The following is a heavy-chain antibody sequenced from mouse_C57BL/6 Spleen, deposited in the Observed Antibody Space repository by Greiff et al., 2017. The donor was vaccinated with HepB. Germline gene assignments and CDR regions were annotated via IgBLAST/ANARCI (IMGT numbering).Heavy chain of an antibody. CDR1: GYTFTSYW. CDR3: ARSITTVVRYWYFDV. J-gene: IGHJ1*03. CDR2: IYPSDSET. D-gene: IGHD1-1*01. V-gene: IGHV1-61*01. Sequence: VQLQQPGAELVRPGSSVKLSCKASGYTFTSYWMDWVKQRPGQGLEWIGNIYPSDSETHYNQKFKDKATLTVDKSSSTAYMQLSSLTSEDSAVYYCARSITTVVRYWYFDVWGTGTTVTVSS.